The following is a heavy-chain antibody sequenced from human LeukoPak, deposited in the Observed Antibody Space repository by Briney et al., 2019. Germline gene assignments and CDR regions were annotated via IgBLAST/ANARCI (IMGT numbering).Heavy chain of an antibody. D-gene: IGHD6-19*01. Sequence: ASVKVSCKASGYTFTDYYLHWVRQAPGQGLEWMGWINPNSGGTNYPQKFQGRVTMTRDTSVSTAYMELSRLRSDDTAVYYCARDGSGWYSYFDYWGQGTLVTVSS. CDR2: INPNSGGT. V-gene: IGHV1-2*02. J-gene: IGHJ4*02. CDR1: GYTFTDYY. CDR3: ARDGSGWYSYFDY.